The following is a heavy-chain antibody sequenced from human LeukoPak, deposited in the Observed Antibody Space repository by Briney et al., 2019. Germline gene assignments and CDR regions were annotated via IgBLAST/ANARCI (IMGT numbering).Heavy chain of an antibody. CDR3: AKDPWVMVPYEFDY. CDR1: GFTFSSYA. CDR2: ISRIGGTT. V-gene: IGHV3-23*01. D-gene: IGHD4/OR15-4a*01. J-gene: IGHJ4*02. Sequence: GGSLRLSCAASGFTFSSYAMSWVRQAPGKGLEWVSAISRIGGTTYYADSVKGRFTISSDDSTNTLYMQMNRPIAGDAAVFYCAKDPWVMVPYEFDYWGQGTLDTVFS.